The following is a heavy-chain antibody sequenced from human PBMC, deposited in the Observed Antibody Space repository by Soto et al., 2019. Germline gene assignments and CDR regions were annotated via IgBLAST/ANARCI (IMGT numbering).Heavy chain of an antibody. Sequence: GESLKISCKGSGYSFTSYWIGWVRQMPGKGLEWMGIIYPGDSDTRYSPSFQGQVTISADKSISTAYLQWSSLKASDTAMYYCARTSAAGNYYYGMDVWGKGTTVPVSS. CDR3: ARTSAAGNYYYGMDV. V-gene: IGHV5-51*01. J-gene: IGHJ6*04. D-gene: IGHD6-13*01. CDR1: GYSFTSYW. CDR2: IYPGDSDT.